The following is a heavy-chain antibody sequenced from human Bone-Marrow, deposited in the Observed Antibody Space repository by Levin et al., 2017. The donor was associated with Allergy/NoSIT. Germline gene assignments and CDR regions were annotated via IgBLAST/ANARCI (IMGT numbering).Heavy chain of an antibody. Sequence: GESLKISCKASGYTFTSYYMHWVRQAPGQGLEWMGIINSSGGSTSYAQKFQGRVTMTRDTSTSTVYMELSSLRSEDTAVYYCARDYSSSWLFDSWGQGTLVTVSS. CDR1: GYTFTSYY. CDR2: INSSGGST. D-gene: IGHD6-13*01. CDR3: ARDYSSSWLFDS. J-gene: IGHJ4*02. V-gene: IGHV1-46*01.